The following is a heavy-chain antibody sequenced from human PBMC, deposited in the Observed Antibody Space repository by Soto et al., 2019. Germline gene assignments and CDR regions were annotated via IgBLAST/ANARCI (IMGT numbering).Heavy chain of an antibody. V-gene: IGHV3-23*01. CDR2: ISGPGGST. D-gene: IGHD6-19*01. CDR3: AKDRRIAVSHFDF. Sequence: PVGSLRLSCAASGFTFTKFAMSWVRQAPGKGLEWVASISGPGGSTNYAESVKGRFTISRDNSNDTVSLQMNSLRVEDTALYFCAKDRRIAVSHFDFWGQGTLVTVSS. CDR1: GFTFTKFA. J-gene: IGHJ4*02.